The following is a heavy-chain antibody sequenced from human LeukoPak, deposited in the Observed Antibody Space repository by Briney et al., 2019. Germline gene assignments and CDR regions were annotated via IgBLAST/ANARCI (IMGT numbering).Heavy chain of an antibody. CDR1: GYTFTSYY. Sequence: ASVKVSCKASGYTFTSYYMYWVRQAPGQGLEWMGLINPSGGNIRYAQKFQGRVTMTRDTSTSTVYMELSSLRSEDTAVYYCARFAVHRRLLVTGQFGLDYWGQGTLVTVSS. D-gene: IGHD3-9*01. CDR3: ARFAVHRRLLVTGQFGLDY. J-gene: IGHJ4*02. V-gene: IGHV1-46*01. CDR2: INPSGGNI.